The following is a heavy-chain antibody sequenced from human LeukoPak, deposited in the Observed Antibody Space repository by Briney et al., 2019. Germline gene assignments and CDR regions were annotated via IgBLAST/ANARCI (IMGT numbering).Heavy chain of an antibody. J-gene: IGHJ4*02. CDR1: GGSISSGGYY. D-gene: IGHD3-16*01. V-gene: IGHV4-31*03. CDR3: ARGGLQIFDY. CDR2: IYYSGST. Sequence: TLSLTCTVSGGSISSGGYYWSWIRQHPGKGLEWIGYIYYSGSTYYNPSPKSRVTISVDTSKNQFSLKLSSVTAADTAVYYCARGGLQIFDYWGQGTLVTVSS.